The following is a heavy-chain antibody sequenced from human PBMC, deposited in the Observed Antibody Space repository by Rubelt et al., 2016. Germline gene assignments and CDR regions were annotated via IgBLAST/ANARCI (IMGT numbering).Heavy chain of an antibody. Sequence: FEAGGGLVQPGGSLRLSCAASGFTFSSYAMSWVRQAPGKGLEWVAAITGSGGSTYYADSVKGRFTISRDNSKNTLYLQMSSLRAEDTAVYYCVRAPGTTVRFGFNPWGQGTLVTVSS. D-gene: IGHD1-7*01. V-gene: IGHV3-23*01. CDR1: GFTFSSYA. CDR3: VRAPGTTVRFGFNP. CDR2: ITGSGGST. J-gene: IGHJ5*02.